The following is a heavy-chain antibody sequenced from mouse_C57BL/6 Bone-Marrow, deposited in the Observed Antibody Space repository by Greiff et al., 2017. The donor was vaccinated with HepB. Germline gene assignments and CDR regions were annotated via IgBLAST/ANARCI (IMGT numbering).Heavy chain of an antibody. D-gene: IGHD1-1*01. V-gene: IGHV1-4*01. CDR3: ARPYGSSYHWYFDV. J-gene: IGHJ1*03. Sequence: QVQLQQSGAELARPGASVKMSCKASGYTFTSYTMHWVKQRPGQGLEWIGYLNPSSGYTKYNQKFKDKATLTADTSSSTAYMQLSSLTSEDSAVYYCARPYGSSYHWYFDVWGTGTTVTVSS. CDR2: LNPSSGYT. CDR1: GYTFTSYT.